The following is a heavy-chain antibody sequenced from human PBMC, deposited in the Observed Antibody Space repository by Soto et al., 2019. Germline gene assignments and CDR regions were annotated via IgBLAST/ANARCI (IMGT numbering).Heavy chain of an antibody. V-gene: IGHV6-1*01. J-gene: IGHJ6*02. CDR1: GDSVPSNSAA. D-gene: IGHD2-2*01. CDR2: TYYRSKWYN. Sequence: PSQTLSLTCAISGDSVPSNSAAWNWIRQSPSRGLEWLGRTYYRSKWYNDYAVSVKSRITINPDTSKNQFSLQLNSVTPEDTAVYYCARDWVVPAGYYYYYGMDVWGQGTTVTVSS. CDR3: ARDWVVPAGYYYYYGMDV.